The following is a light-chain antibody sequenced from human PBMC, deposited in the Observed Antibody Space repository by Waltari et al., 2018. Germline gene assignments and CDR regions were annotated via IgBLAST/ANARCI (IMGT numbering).Light chain of an antibody. CDR3: QQYGNSRGS. CDR2: GGS. CDR1: QSVSSSY. Sequence: EIVLTQSPGTLSLSPGEGATLSCRASQSVSSSYLAWYQQKPGQAPRLLIYGGSTRATDIPDRFTGSGSGTDFTLTINRLEPEDFAVYYCQQYGNSRGSFGQGTKLEIK. V-gene: IGKV3-20*01. J-gene: IGKJ2*03.